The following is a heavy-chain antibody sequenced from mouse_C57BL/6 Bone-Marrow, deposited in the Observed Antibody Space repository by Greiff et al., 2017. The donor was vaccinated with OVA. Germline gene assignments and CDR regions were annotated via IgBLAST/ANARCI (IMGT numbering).Heavy chain of an antibody. CDR3: ARSYYYGSSWGFAY. D-gene: IGHD1-1*01. CDR1: GFTFSDYG. V-gene: IGHV5-17*01. J-gene: IGHJ3*01. CDR2: ISSGSSTI. Sequence: EVKLVESGGGLVKPGGSLKLSCAASGFTFSDYGMHWVRQAPEKGLEWVAYISSGSSTIYYADTVKGRFTISRDNAKNTPFLQMTSLRSEDTAMYYCARSYYYGSSWGFAYWGQGTLVTVSA.